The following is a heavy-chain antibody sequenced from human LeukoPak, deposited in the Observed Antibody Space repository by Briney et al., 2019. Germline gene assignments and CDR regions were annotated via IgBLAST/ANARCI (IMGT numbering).Heavy chain of an antibody. CDR1: GFSISSGHY. J-gene: IGHJ6*03. Sequence: SSETLSLTCTVSGFSISSGHYWSWIRQPPGKGLEWIGYIYYSGSTNYNPSLKSRVTISVDTSKNQFSLKLSSVTAADTAVYYCARVQGRPLYYMDVWGKGTTVTVSS. CDR3: ARVQGRPLYYMDV. CDR2: IYYSGST. V-gene: IGHV4-61*01.